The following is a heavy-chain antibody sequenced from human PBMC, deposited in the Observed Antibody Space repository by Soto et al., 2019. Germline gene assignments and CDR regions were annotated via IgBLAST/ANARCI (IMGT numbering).Heavy chain of an antibody. D-gene: IGHD3-22*01. V-gene: IGHV4-59*08. CDR2: IYYSGST. Sequence: PSETLSLTCTVSGGSISSYYWSWIRQPPGKGLEWIGYIYYSGSTNYNPSLKSRVTMSVDTSKNQFSLKMRSVTAADTAVYYCAKHADYFDSSGYPDYWGQGTLVTVSS. CDR1: GGSISSYY. J-gene: IGHJ4*02. CDR3: AKHADYFDSSGYPDY.